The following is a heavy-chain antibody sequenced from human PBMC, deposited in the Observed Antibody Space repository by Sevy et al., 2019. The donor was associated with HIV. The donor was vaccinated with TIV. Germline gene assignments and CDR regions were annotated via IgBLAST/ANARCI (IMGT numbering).Heavy chain of an antibody. Sequence: SDTLSLTCTVSGGSISSSSYYWGWIRQPPGKGLEWIGSIYYSGSTYYNPSLKSRVTISVDTSKNQFSLKLSSVTAADTAVYYCARTEWLSTFDYWGQGTLVTVSS. CDR2: IYYSGST. J-gene: IGHJ4*02. V-gene: IGHV4-39*01. D-gene: IGHD3-3*01. CDR3: ARTEWLSTFDY. CDR1: GGSISSSSYY.